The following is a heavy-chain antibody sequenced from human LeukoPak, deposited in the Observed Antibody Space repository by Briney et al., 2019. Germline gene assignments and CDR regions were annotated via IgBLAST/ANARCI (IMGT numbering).Heavy chain of an antibody. CDR3: ARDRGTYNYGMDV. CDR2: ISWNSLNT. Sequence: GGSLRLSCAASGFTFDDYAMHWVRQPPGKGLEWVASISWNSLNTGYADSVKGRFTISRDGAKNSLYLQMNSLRPEDTALYYCARDRGTYNYGMDVWGQGTTVTVSS. J-gene: IGHJ6*02. V-gene: IGHV3-9*01. D-gene: IGHD1-1*01. CDR1: GFTFDDYA.